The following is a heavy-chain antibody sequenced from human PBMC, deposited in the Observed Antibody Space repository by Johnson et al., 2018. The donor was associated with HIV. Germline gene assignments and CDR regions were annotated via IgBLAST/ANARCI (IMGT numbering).Heavy chain of an antibody. V-gene: IGHV3-30*04. CDR3: AKDQWSSSWTNDAFDI. J-gene: IGHJ3*02. Sequence: QVQLVESGGGVVQPGRSLRLSCAASAFSFSNYPMHWVRQAPGKGLEWVAVISYDGSNKYYTDSVRGRFSISRDKSKDTLYLQMSSLRAEDTAVYDCAKDQWSSSWTNDAFDIWGQGTMVTVSS. CDR2: ISYDGSNK. D-gene: IGHD6-13*01. CDR1: AFSFSNYP.